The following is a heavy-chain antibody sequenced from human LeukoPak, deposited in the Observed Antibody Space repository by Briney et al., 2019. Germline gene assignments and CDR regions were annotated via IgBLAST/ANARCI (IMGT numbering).Heavy chain of an antibody. D-gene: IGHD2-15*01. CDR3: ARGRIVVVVAATDWFDP. CDR2: MNPNSGNT. V-gene: IGHV1-8*01. Sequence: ASVKVSCKASGYTFTSYDINWVRQAPGQGLEWMGWMNPNSGNTVYAQKFQGRVTMTRNTSISTAYMELSSLRSEDTAVYYCARGRIVVVVAATDWFDPWGQGTLVTVSS. CDR1: GYTFTSYD. J-gene: IGHJ5*02.